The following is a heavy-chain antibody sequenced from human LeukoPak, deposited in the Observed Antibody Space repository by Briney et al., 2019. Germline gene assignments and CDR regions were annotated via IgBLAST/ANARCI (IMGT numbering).Heavy chain of an antibody. D-gene: IGHD6-13*01. CDR1: GFALSTSGGG. V-gene: IGHV2-5*01. J-gene: IGHJ4*02. Sequence: SGPTLLKPTRTLTLTCTFSGFALSTSGGGVGWIRQPPGKALEWLALIYWNDDKRYSPSLKSRRTITKDTSKNQVVLTMTNMDPVDTATYYCAHEAAAGPIDYWGQGTLVTVSS. CDR2: IYWNDDK. CDR3: AHEAAAGPIDY.